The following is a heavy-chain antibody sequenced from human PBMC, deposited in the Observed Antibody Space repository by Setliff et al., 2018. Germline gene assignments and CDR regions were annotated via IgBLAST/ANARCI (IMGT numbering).Heavy chain of an antibody. CDR3: AREGMRGYFYYYLDV. J-gene: IGHJ6*03. V-gene: IGHV3-53*01. CDR2: IYSGDTT. Sequence: GGSLRLSCAASGFIVSSNYMSWVRQAPGKGLEWVSVIYSGDTTYYADSVKGRFTISRDNSKNTLYLQMNSLRAGDTAVYYCAREGMRGYFYYYLDVWGEGNPGHRLL. CDR1: GFIVSSNY.